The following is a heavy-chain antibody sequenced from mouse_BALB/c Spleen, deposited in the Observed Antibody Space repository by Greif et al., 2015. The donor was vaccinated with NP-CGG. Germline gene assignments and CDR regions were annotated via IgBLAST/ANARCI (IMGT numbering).Heavy chain of an antibody. CDR1: GYTFTDYW. D-gene: IGHD1-1*02. J-gene: IGHJ4*01. CDR2: IDTSDSYT. Sequence: QVQLKQSGAELVMPGASVKMSCKASGYTFTDYWMHWVKQRPGQGLEWIGAIDTSDSYTSYNQKFKGKATLTVDESSSTAYMQLSSLTSEDSAVYYCARSVGAMDYWGQGTSVIVSS. CDR3: ARSVGAMDY. V-gene: IGHV1-69*01.